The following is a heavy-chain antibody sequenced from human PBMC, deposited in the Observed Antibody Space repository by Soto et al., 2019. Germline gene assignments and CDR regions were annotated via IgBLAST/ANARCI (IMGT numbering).Heavy chain of an antibody. CDR3: ARANRPITMPSLNWFDP. CDR2: IYHSGST. Sequence: QLQLQESGSGLVKPSETLSLTCAVSGGSISSGAYSWSWIRQPPGKGLEWVGYIYHSGSTYYNPSLKGRVTISVDRSKNRFSLNLNSVTAADTAVYYCARANRPITMPSLNWFDPWGQGTLVTVSS. CDR1: GGSISSGAYS. V-gene: IGHV4-30-2*01. D-gene: IGHD3-10*01. J-gene: IGHJ5*02.